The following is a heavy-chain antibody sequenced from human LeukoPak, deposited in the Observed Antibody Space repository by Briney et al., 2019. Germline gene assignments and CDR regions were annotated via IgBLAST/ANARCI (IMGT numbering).Heavy chain of an antibody. D-gene: IGHD3-22*01. V-gene: IGHV3-23*01. CDR1: GFTFSSYA. CDR2: XSGSGGST. Sequence: GGSLRLSCAASGFTFSSYAMSWVRQAPGKGLEWVSXXSGSGGSTYYADSVKGRFTISRDNSKNTLYLQMNSLRAEDTAVYYCAKTPVYYDSSGFRYYFDYWGQGTLVTVSS. J-gene: IGHJ4*02. CDR3: AKTPVYYDSSGFRYYFDY.